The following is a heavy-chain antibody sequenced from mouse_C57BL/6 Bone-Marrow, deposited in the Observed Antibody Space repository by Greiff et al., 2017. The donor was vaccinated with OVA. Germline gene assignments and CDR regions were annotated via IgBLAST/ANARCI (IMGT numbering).Heavy chain of an antibody. V-gene: IGHV1-7*01. CDR3: ARSGYDYDAGLTWFAY. J-gene: IGHJ3*01. CDR1: GYTFTSYW. CDR2: INPSSGYT. Sequence: VQLQQSGAELAKPGASVKLSCKASGYTFTSYWMHWVKQRPGQGLEWIGYINPSSGYTKYNQKFKDKATLTADKSSSTAYMQLSSLTYEDSAVYSGARSGYDYDAGLTWFAYWGQGTLVTVSA. D-gene: IGHD2-4*01.